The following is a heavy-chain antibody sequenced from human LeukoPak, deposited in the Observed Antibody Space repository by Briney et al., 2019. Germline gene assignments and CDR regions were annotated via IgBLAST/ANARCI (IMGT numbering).Heavy chain of an antibody. CDR1: GFTFSSYG. CDR2: ISYDGSNK. CDR3: AKDSGYGSGSYYISYYFDY. Sequence: GGSLRLSCAASGFTFSSYGMHWVRQAPGKGLEWVAVISYDGSNKYYADSVKGRFTISRDNSKNTLYLQMNSLRAEDTAVYYCAKDSGYGSGSYYISYYFDYWGQGTLVTVSS. V-gene: IGHV3-30*18. D-gene: IGHD3-10*01. J-gene: IGHJ4*02.